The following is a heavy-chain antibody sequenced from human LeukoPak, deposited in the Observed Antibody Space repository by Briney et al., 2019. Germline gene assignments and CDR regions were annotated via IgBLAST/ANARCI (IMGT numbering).Heavy chain of an antibody. D-gene: IGHD6-13*01. Sequence: PGGSLRLSCAASGFTFSSYAMHWVRQAPGKGLEWVSSISSSSSYIYYADSVKGRFTISRDNAKNSLYLQMNSLRAEDTAVYYCARDRPASSSPYYFDYWGQGTLVTVSS. CDR2: ISSSSSYI. CDR3: ARDRPASSSPYYFDY. CDR1: GFTFSSYA. V-gene: IGHV3-21*01. J-gene: IGHJ4*02.